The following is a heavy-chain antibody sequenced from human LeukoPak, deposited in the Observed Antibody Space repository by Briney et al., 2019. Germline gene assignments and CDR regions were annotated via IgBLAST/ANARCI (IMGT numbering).Heavy chain of an antibody. J-gene: IGHJ4*02. D-gene: IGHD1-7*01. Sequence: ASVKVSCKASGYTFTRYSMHWVRQAPGQGLEWMGIINPGGGGTSYAQNFQDRVTMTGDTSTSTVYMELSSLRSEDTAVYYCGRETTRTGFYYFDYWGQGTLVTVSS. CDR2: INPGGGGT. CDR1: GYTFTRYS. CDR3: GRETTRTGFYYFDY. V-gene: IGHV1-46*01.